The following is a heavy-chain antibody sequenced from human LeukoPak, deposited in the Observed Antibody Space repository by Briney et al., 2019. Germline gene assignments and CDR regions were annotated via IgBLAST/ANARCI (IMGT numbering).Heavy chain of an antibody. CDR3: ARDTEMYSSSWYEAGY. J-gene: IGHJ4*02. CDR1: GGTFSSYA. CDR2: ISAYNGNT. V-gene: IGHV1-18*01. Sequence: GASVKVSCKASGGTFSSYAISWVRQAPRQGLEWMGWISAYNGNTNYAQKLQGRVTMTTDTSTSTAYMELRSLRSDDTAVYYCARDTEMYSSSWYEAGYWGQGTLVTASS. D-gene: IGHD6-13*01.